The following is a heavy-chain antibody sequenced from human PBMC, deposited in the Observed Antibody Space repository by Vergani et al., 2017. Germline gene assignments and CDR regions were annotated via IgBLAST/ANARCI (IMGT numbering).Heavy chain of an antibody. D-gene: IGHD3-22*01. Sequence: QVQLVESGGGVVQPGRSLRLSCAASGFTFSSYGMHWVRQAPGKGLVWVAVISYDGSNKYYAESVKGRFTISRDNSKNTLYLQMNSLRAEDTAVYYCAKDWQVGGYSLDYWGQGTLVTVSS. CDR1: GFTFSSYG. CDR2: ISYDGSNK. V-gene: IGHV3-30*18. CDR3: AKDWQVGGYSLDY. J-gene: IGHJ4*02.